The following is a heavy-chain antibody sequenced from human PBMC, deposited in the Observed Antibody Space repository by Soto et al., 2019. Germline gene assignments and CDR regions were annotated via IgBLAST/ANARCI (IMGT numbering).Heavy chain of an antibody. V-gene: IGHV3-9*01. D-gene: IGHD6-19*01. Sequence: GGSLRLSCAAPGFTFSHYGMHWVRQAPGKGLEWVSGISWNSGSIGYADSVKGRFTISRDNAKNSLYLQMNSLRAEDTALYYCAKDMGAGYSSGWYYYWGQGTLVTVSS. CDR1: GFTFSHYG. CDR2: ISWNSGSI. J-gene: IGHJ4*02. CDR3: AKDMGAGYSSGWYYY.